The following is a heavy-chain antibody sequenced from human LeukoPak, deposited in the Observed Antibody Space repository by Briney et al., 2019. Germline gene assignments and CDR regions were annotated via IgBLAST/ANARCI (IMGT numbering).Heavy chain of an antibody. Sequence: GGSLRLSCAASGFTFSSYAMGWVRQAPGKGLEWVSAISGSGGSTYYADSVKGRFTISRDNAKNSLYLQMNSLRAEDTAVYYCARDEGYDSSGYDYWGQGTLVTVSS. CDR2: ISGSGGST. V-gene: IGHV3-23*01. CDR3: ARDEGYDSSGYDY. D-gene: IGHD3-22*01. J-gene: IGHJ4*02. CDR1: GFTFSSYA.